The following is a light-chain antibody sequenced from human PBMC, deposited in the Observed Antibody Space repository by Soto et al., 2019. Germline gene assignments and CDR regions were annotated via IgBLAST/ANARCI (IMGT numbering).Light chain of an antibody. CDR1: QSISTW. V-gene: IGKV1-5*01. CDR3: QQYNSYSLT. Sequence: IQMTQSPSTLSASVGDRVTITCRASQSISTWLAWYQQKPGKAPKLLIYDASSLESGVPSRFSGSGSGTELTLTISSLQPDDFETYYCQQYNSYSLTFGQGTKMDIK. CDR2: DAS. J-gene: IGKJ1*01.